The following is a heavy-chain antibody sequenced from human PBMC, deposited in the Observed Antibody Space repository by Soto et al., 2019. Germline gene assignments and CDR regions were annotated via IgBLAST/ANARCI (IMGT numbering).Heavy chain of an antibody. Sequence: SETLSLKYTVSAGSITSYPCSWFRQTPGKGLEWIGYISYSGGTNYNPSLNSRVTISTHTSNNQFSLRLNSVTAEDTAVYYCARAISIYGVVTYGLDVWGQGTTVTVSS. CDR2: ISYSGGT. J-gene: IGHJ6*02. CDR1: AGSITSYP. D-gene: IGHD3-3*01. V-gene: IGHV4-59*01. CDR3: ARAISIYGVVTYGLDV.